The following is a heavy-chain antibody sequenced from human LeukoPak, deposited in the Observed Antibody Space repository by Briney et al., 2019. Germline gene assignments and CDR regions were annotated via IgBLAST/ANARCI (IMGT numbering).Heavy chain of an antibody. Sequence: SETLSLTCTVSGGSISSSSYYWGWIRQPPGKGLEWIGSIYYSGSTYYNPSPKSRVTISVDTSKNQFSLKLSSVTAADTAVYYCARHSYSSGWIIDYWGQGTLVTVSS. CDR1: GGSISSSSYY. CDR3: ARHSYSSGWIIDY. D-gene: IGHD6-19*01. J-gene: IGHJ4*02. CDR2: IYYSGST. V-gene: IGHV4-39*01.